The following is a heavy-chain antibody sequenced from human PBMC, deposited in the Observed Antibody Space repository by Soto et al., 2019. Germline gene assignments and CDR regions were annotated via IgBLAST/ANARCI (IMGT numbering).Heavy chain of an antibody. D-gene: IGHD3-10*01. Sequence: SETLSLTCTVSGGSVSRSRYYWGWIRQPPGKRLEWIGSIYYSGSTYYNPSLKSRVTISVDTSKNQFSLKLSSVTAADTAVYYCARHAPYYYGSGRRDYRGQGTLVTVSS. J-gene: IGHJ4*02. CDR2: IYYSGST. CDR1: GGSVSRSRYY. CDR3: ARHAPYYYGSGRRDY. V-gene: IGHV4-39*01.